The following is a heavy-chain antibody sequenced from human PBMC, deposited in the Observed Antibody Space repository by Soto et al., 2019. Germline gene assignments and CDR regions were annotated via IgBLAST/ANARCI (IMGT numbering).Heavy chain of an antibody. CDR3: AREGSGYNL. CDR1: GGSFSSCG. CDR2: IIPVFGRP. J-gene: IGHJ1*01. V-gene: IGHV1-69*13. D-gene: IGHD5-12*01. Sequence: SVKVSCKASGGSFSSCGISWVRQAPGQGLEGMGGIIPVFGRPNYAQRFRGRLTITADESTNTVYLELIDLRSEDTAVYYCAREGSGYNLWGQGTQVTVSS.